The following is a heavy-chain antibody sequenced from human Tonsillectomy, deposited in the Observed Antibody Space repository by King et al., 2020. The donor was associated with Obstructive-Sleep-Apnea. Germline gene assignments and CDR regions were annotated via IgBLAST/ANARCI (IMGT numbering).Heavy chain of an antibody. CDR2: NNAGNGNT. D-gene: IGHD5-12*01. V-gene: IGHV1-3*01. Sequence: VQLVQSGAEVKKPWASVKVSCKASGYTFTSYAMHWVRQAPGQRLEWMGWNNAGNGNTKYSQKFQGRVTITRDTSASTAYMGLSSLRSEDTAVYYCAREWVDPNGMDVWGQGTTVTVSS. CDR3: AREWVDPNGMDV. CDR1: GYTFTSYA. J-gene: IGHJ6*02.